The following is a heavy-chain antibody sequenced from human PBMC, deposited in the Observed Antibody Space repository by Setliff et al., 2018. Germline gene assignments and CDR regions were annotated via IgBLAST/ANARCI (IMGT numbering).Heavy chain of an antibody. CDR1: GFTFFSYT. J-gene: IGHJ6*04. V-gene: IGHV3-23*01. CDR3: ARELTIVVPPALALDV. Sequence: GGSLRLSCTTSGFTFFSYTMNWVRQAPGKGLEWVSAITDDGGTGSHTYYADSVKGRFTIPRDNSKNTVYLQMNSLRAEDTAVYYCARELTIVVPPALALDVWGKGTTVTVSS. D-gene: IGHD2-2*01. CDR2: ITDDGGTGSHT.